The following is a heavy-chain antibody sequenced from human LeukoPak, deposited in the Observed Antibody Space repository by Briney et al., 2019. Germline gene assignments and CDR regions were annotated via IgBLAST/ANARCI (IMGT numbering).Heavy chain of an antibody. Sequence: PGGSLRLSCAASGFTFSSYGMHWVRQAPGKGLEWVAFIRYDELQDYYADSVRGRFTISRDNSKSALYLQMGSLRPEDTAMYYCVRDFSNYVAFFDSWGQGVLVTVSP. CDR3: VRDFSNYVAFFDS. V-gene: IGHV3-30*02. CDR1: GFTFSSYG. J-gene: IGHJ4*02. CDR2: IRYDELQD. D-gene: IGHD4-11*01.